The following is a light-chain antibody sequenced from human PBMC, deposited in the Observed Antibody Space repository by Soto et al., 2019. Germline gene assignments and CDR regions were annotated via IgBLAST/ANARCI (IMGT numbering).Light chain of an antibody. V-gene: IGKV1D-12*01. Sequence: DVQMTQSPSSVSASVGDRVTITCRASQDISRWLAWYQQKPAQAPKFLIYAASNLQSGDPSRFSGSGSGTDFALTISSLQPEDVATYYCQQLNSYPRTFGQGTKVEF. CDR1: QDISRW. CDR3: QQLNSYPRT. J-gene: IGKJ1*01. CDR2: AAS.